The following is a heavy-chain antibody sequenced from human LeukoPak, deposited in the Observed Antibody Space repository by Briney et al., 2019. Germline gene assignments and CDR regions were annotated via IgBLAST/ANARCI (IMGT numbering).Heavy chain of an antibody. V-gene: IGHV3-74*01. CDR2: INGDGTIT. CDR1: EFTFDKYW. D-gene: IGHD3-22*01. J-gene: IGHJ4*02. Sequence: GGSLRLSCAASEFTFDKYWMHWVRQAPGKGLVWVSRINGDGTITSYADSVKGAFIISRDNAKNTLYLQVSSLRAEDTAVYYCATGNYYDSRGYYTFGHWGQGTLATVSS. CDR3: ATGNYYDSRGYYTFGH.